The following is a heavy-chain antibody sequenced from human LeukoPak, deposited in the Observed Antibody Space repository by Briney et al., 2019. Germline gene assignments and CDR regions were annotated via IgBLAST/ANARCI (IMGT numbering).Heavy chain of an antibody. J-gene: IGHJ4*02. Sequence: ASVKVSCKASGCTFSSYAISWVRRAPGQGLEWMGIINPSGGSTSYAQKFQGRVTMTRDTSTSTVYMELSSLRSEDTAVYYCARESIFGVVSSYFDYWGQGTLVTVSS. D-gene: IGHD3-3*01. CDR1: GCTFSSYA. CDR3: ARESIFGVVSSYFDY. V-gene: IGHV1-46*01. CDR2: INPSGGST.